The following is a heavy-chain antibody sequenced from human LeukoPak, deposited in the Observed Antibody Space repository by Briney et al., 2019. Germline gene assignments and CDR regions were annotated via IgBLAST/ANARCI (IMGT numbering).Heavy chain of an antibody. J-gene: IGHJ4*02. Sequence: SETLSLTCTVPGGSMSPYHWGWIRQPPGKGLEWTGYIYYSGSTNYNPSLNSRVTISVDTSKNQFSLRLSSVTAADTAIYYCARAVSGRFDYWGQGTLVTVSS. V-gene: IGHV4-59*08. CDR1: GGSMSPYH. CDR2: IYYSGST. D-gene: IGHD6-19*01. CDR3: ARAVSGRFDY.